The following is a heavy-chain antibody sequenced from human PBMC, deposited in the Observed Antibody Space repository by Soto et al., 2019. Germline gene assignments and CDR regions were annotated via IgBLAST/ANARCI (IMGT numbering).Heavy chain of an antibody. CDR2: ITSSGRTI. V-gene: IGHV3-11*01. CDR3: ARGGGYGCPYYYGMDV. CDR1: GLTFSDYY. Sequence: GGSLRLSCAPSGLTFSDYYMSWIRQAPGKGLGWVSYITSSGRTIFYADTVKGRFTISRDNAKNSRYLQMNSLRAEDPDVYYGARGGGYGCPYYYGMDVWGQGTTFTLAS. J-gene: IGHJ6*01. D-gene: IGHD3-16*01.